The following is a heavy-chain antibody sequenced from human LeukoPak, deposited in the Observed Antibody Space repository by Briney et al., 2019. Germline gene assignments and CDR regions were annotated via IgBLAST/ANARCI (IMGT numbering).Heavy chain of an antibody. CDR1: GFTFSSYW. Sequence: GGSLRLSCAASGFTFSSYWMHWVRQAPGKGLVWVSHINSDGTFTTYADSVKGRFTISRDNAKNTRYLQMNSLRAEDTAVYYCTRAGFYYDSSPYYRPIDYWGQGSLVTVSS. V-gene: IGHV3-74*01. CDR2: INSDGTFT. D-gene: IGHD3-22*01. CDR3: TRAGFYYDSSPYYRPIDY. J-gene: IGHJ4*02.